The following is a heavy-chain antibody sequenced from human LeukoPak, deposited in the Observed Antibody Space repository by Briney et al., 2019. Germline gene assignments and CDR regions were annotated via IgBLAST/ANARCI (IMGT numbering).Heavy chain of an antibody. CDR2: IYYSGST. Sequence: SETLSLTCTVSGGSISGSYWSWIRQPPGKELECIGSIYYSGSTYYNPSLKSRVTISLDTSKNQFSLKLSSVTAADTAVYYCARHKQSGTYYDAFDIWGQGTMVTVSS. D-gene: IGHD1-26*01. CDR3: ARHKQSGTYYDAFDI. CDR1: GGSISGSY. V-gene: IGHV4-59*05. J-gene: IGHJ3*02.